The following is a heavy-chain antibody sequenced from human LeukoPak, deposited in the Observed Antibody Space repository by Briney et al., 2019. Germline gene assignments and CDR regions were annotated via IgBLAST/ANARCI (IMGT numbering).Heavy chain of an antibody. D-gene: IGHD1-26*01. V-gene: IGHV3-21*01. Sequence: GGSLRLSCAASGFTFSSYSMNWVRQAPGKGLEWVSSISSSSSYIYYADSVKGRFTISRGNAKNSLYLQMNSLRAEDTAVYYCARDIGWELVDAFDIWGQGTMVTVSS. CDR2: ISSSSSYI. CDR3: ARDIGWELVDAFDI. CDR1: GFTFSSYS. J-gene: IGHJ3*02.